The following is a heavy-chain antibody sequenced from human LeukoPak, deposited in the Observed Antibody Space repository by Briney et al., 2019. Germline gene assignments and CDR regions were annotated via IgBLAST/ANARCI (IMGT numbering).Heavy chain of an antibody. CDR2: IKEDGSRR. V-gene: IGHV3-7*01. D-gene: IGHD3-10*01. CDR1: GFTFTNYW. Sequence: GGSLRPSCAASGFTFTNYWMSWVRQAPGKGLEWVANIKEDGSRREYVDSVKGRFTISRDNAKNSLYLQMNSLRAEDTAVYYCARDLVWFGELFLDYWGQGTLVTVSS. J-gene: IGHJ4*02. CDR3: ARDLVWFGELFLDY.